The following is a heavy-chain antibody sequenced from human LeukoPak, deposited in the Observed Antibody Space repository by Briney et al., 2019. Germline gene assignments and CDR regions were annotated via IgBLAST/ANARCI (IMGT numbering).Heavy chain of an antibody. V-gene: IGHV3-21*01. D-gene: IGHD3-22*01. CDR3: VRLRRNSDTSGFYYYYDF. J-gene: IGHJ4*02. CDR1: GYTFSSYS. CDR2: ISVRSNYI. Sequence: GGSLRLSCLASGYTFSSYSINWVRQAPGKGREWVSSISVRSNYIYYADSVRGRFRISRDDARGSLYLQMNSLRAEDTAVYYCVRLRRNSDTSGFYYYYDFWGQGTLVTVSS.